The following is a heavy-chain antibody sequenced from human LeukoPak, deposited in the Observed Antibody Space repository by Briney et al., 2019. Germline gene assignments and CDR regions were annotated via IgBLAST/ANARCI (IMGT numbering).Heavy chain of an antibody. CDR1: GYTFTGYY. D-gene: IGHD6-13*01. CDR3: ARDRGWSGYSSSWYSYWYFDL. CDR2: INPSGGST. V-gene: IGHV1-46*01. Sequence: ASVKVSCEASGYTFTGYYMHWVRQAPGQGLEWMGIINPSGGSTSYAQKFQGRVTMTRDTSTSTVYMELSSLRSEDTAVYYCARDRGWSGYSSSWYSYWYFDLWGRGTLVTVSS. J-gene: IGHJ2*01.